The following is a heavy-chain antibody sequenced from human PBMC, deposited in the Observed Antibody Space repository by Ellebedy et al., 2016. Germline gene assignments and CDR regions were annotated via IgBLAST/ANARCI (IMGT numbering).Heavy chain of an antibody. CDR2: IIPIFGTA. CDR1: GGTFSSYA. Sequence: SVKVSXXASGGTFSSYAISWVRQAPGQGLEWMGGIIPIFGTANYAQKFQGRVTITADKSTSTAYMELSSLRSEDTAVYYCAVVVIAPNWFDPWGQGTLVTVSS. J-gene: IGHJ5*02. CDR3: AVVVIAPNWFDP. D-gene: IGHD2-21*01. V-gene: IGHV1-69*06.